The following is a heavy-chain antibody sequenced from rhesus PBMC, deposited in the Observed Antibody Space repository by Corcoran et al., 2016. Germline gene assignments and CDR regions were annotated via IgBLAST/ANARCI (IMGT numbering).Heavy chain of an antibody. CDR1: GDSISSNYY. V-gene: IGHV4-99*01. J-gene: IGHJ5-1*01. D-gene: IGHD6-13*01. CDR2: INGMTGGT. CDR3: ASRTTAAGQGRFDV. Sequence: QVQRPESGPGLVMPSETLSVTCAVSGDSISSNYYWGWVRHPPGMGLESIGCINGMTGGTCHLPPPMSTTTISKDTSKNSFSVTLSAVYACDTAVYYWASRTTAAGQGRFDVWGPGVLVTVSS.